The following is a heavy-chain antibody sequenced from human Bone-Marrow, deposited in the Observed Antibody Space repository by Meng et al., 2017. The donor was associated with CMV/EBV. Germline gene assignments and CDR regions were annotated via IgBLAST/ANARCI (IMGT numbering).Heavy chain of an antibody. D-gene: IGHD3-22*01. CDR2: ISSSGSTI. CDR1: GFTFSSYE. V-gene: IGHV3-48*03. CDR3: ARDWVYYKDSSGYYLPDY. Sequence: GGSLRLSCAASGFTFSSYEMNWVRQAPGKGLEWVSYISSSGSTIYYADSVKGRFTISRDNSKNTLYLQMNSLRAEDTAVYYCARDWVYYKDSSGYYLPDYWGQGTLVTVSS. J-gene: IGHJ4*02.